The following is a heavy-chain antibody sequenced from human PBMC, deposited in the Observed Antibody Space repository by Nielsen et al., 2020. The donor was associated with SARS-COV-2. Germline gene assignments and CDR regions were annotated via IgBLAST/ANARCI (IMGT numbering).Heavy chain of an antibody. CDR1: GGSVSSNDW. Sequence: SETLSLTCAVSGGSVSSNDWWTWVRQSPGKGLEWLGEVSHSGSINYNPSLKSRVTLSMDKPKRQFSLRLTSVSAADTAVYFCARGDLVVVPSPILGLGPFFYYFYLDVWGKGTTVIVSS. J-gene: IGHJ6*03. CDR2: VSHSGSI. V-gene: IGHV4-4*02. CDR3: ARGDLVVVPSPILGLGPFFYYFYLDV. D-gene: IGHD2-2*01.